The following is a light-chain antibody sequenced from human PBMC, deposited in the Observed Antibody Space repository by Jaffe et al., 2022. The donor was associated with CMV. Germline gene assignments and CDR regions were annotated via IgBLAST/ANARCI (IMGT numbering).Light chain of an antibody. CDR2: DAS. V-gene: IGKV3-11*01. CDR1: QSVSSY. J-gene: IGKJ4*01. CDR3: QQRSNWRSEGLT. Sequence: EIVLTQSPATLSLSPGERATLSCRASQSVSSYLAWYQQKPGQAPRLLIYDASNRATGIPARFSGSGSGTDFTLTISSLEPEDFAVYYCQQRSNWRSEGLTFGGGTKVEIK.